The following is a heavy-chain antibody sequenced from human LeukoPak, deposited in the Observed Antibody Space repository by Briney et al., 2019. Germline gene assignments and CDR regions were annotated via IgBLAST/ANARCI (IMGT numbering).Heavy chain of an antibody. CDR1: GGSISSYY. V-gene: IGHV4-59*01. Sequence: ASETLSLTCTVPGGSISSYYWSWIRQPPGKRLEWLGYIHYSGSTNYNPSLNSRVTMSLDASKNQFSLKLSSVSAADTAVYYCVQVRLAGLFDPWGQGTLVTVSS. CDR2: IHYSGST. D-gene: IGHD3-3*02. CDR3: VQVRLAGLFDP. J-gene: IGHJ5*02.